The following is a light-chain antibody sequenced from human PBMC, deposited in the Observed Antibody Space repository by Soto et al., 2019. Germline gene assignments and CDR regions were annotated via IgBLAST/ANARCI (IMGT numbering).Light chain of an antibody. J-gene: IGKJ1*01. CDR1: QGISSY. V-gene: IGKV1-8*01. CDR2: AAS. Sequence: AIRMTQSPSSLSASTGDRVSVTWRASQGISSYLAWYQQKPGKAPKLLIYAASTLQSGVPSRFSGRGSGTEFTLTISGLQSEDFAVYYCQQYSKWPPWTFGPGTKVDIK. CDR3: QQYSKWPPWT.